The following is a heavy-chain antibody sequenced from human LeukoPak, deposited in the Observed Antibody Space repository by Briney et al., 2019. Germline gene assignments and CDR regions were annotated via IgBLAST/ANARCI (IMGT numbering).Heavy chain of an antibody. V-gene: IGHV3-21*01. CDR1: GFTFSSYS. CDR2: ISSSSSYI. J-gene: IGHJ6*03. Sequence: GGSLRLSCAASGFTFSSYSMNWVRQAPGKGLEWVSSISSSSSYIYYADSVKGRFTISRDNAKNSLYLQMNSLRAEDTAVYYCAREEDQHYYMDVWGKGTTVTVSS. CDR3: AREEDQHYYMDV.